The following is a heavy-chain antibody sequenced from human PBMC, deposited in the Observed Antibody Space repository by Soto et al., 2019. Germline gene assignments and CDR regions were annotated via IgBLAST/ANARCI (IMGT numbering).Heavy chain of an antibody. V-gene: IGHV3-48*02. CDR2: ISSSSSTI. CDR3: ARGCSSTSCFTYHPYYYYGMDV. J-gene: IGHJ6*02. Sequence: GGSLRLSCAASGFTFSSYSMNWVRQAPGKGLEWVSYISSSSSTIYYADSVKGRFTISRDNAKNSLYLQMNSLRDEDTAVYYCARGCSSTSCFTYHPYYYYGMDVWGQGTTVTVSS. D-gene: IGHD2-2*02. CDR1: GFTFSSYS.